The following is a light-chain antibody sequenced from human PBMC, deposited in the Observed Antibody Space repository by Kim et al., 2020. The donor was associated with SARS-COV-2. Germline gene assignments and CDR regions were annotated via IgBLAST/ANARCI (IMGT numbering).Light chain of an antibody. CDR2: RNN. V-gene: IGLV3-9*01. CDR1: NIGGKH. CDR3: QVWDSNTVI. J-gene: IGLJ2*01. Sequence: SVTLGKTAKISCGGNNIGGKHVHWYQQKPGQAPVAVIFRNNNLPSGIPERFSGSNSGNAATLSISRVQVGDEAVYFCQVWDSNTVIFGGGTKLTVL.